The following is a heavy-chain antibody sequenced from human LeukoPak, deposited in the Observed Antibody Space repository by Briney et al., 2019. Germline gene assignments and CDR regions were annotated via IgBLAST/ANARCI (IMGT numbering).Heavy chain of an antibody. D-gene: IGHD4-17*01. J-gene: IGHJ3*02. Sequence: PGGSLRLSCAASGFTFDDYAMNWVRQVPGKGLEWVSGINWTGDSKGYADSVKGRFIISRDNARNSLFLQMNSLRVDDTARYYCARGPDYGDYGDGFDIWGQGTMVTVS. V-gene: IGHV3-20*04. CDR3: ARGPDYGDYGDGFDI. CDR2: INWTGDSK. CDR1: GFTFDDYA.